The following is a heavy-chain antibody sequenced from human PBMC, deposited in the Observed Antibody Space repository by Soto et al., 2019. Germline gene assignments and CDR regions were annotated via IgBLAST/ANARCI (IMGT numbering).Heavy chain of an antibody. V-gene: IGHV3-33*01. D-gene: IGHD6-6*01. J-gene: IGHJ6*02. CDR2: IWYDGSNK. CDR3: AREEAARLPTDGMDV. CDR1: GFTFSSYG. Sequence: GSLRLSCAASGFTFSSYGMHWVRQAPGKGLEWVAVIWYDGSNKYYADSVKGRFTISRDNSKNTLYLQMNSLRAEDTAVYYCAREEAARLPTDGMDVWGQGTTVTVSS.